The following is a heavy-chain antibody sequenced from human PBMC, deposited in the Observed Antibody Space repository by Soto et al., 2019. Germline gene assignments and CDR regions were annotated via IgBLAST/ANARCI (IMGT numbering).Heavy chain of an antibody. CDR2: ISGSGDNT. CDR1: GFTFSNYA. J-gene: IGHJ4*02. CDR3: AKDPLPVTPYFDY. Sequence: EVQVLESGGGLVQPGGSLRLSCAASGFTFSNYAMSWVRQAPGKGLEWVSTISGSGDNTDYLDSVKGRFTISRDNSKNTLYLQMNSVRAEDTAVYYCAKDPLPVTPYFDYWGQGTLVTVSS. D-gene: IGHD4-17*01. V-gene: IGHV3-23*01.